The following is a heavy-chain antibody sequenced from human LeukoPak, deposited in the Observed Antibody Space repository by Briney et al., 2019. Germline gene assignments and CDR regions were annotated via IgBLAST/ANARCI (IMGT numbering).Heavy chain of an antibody. CDR1: GFTFSSYW. V-gene: IGHV3-23*01. CDR3: AKDSAKKYDDY. D-gene: IGHD2/OR15-2a*01. Sequence: GGSLRLSCAASGFTFSSYWMHWVRHAPGKGLEWVSGISGSDGSTNYADSVKGRFTISRENSKNTLYLQMNSLRAEDTAVYYCAKDSAKKYDDYWGQGTLVTVSS. J-gene: IGHJ4*02. CDR2: ISGSDGST.